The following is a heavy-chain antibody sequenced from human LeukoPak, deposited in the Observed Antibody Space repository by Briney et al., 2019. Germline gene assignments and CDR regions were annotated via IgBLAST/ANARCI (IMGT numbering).Heavy chain of an antibody. J-gene: IGHJ3*02. Sequence: ASVKVSCKAPGYTFTGYYMHWVRQAPGQGLEWMGRINPNSGGTNYAQKFQGRVSMTRDTSISTAYMELSRLRSDDTAVYYCAKGWDSSGYPYDAFDIWGQGTMVTVSS. D-gene: IGHD3-22*01. CDR3: AKGWDSSGYPYDAFDI. CDR1: GYTFTGYY. V-gene: IGHV1-2*06. CDR2: INPNSGGT.